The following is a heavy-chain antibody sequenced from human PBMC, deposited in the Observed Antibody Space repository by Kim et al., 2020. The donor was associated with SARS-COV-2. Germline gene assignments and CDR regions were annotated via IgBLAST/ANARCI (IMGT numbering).Heavy chain of an antibody. CDR3: ARGFNRAVGETMGAS. D-gene: IGHD3-10*01. CDR1: GFTFSSYE. J-gene: IGHJ4*02. CDR2: ISSSGSTI. Sequence: GGSLRLSCAASGFTFSSYEMNWVRQAPGKGLEWVSYISSSGSTIYYADSVKGRFTISRDNAKNSLYLQMNSLRAEDTAVYYCARGFNRAVGETMGASWGQGTLVTVSS. V-gene: IGHV3-48*03.